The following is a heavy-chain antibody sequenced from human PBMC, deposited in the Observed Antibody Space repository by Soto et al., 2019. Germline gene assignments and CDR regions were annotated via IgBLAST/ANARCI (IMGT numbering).Heavy chain of an antibody. CDR3: ARDLDRAYFDY. Sequence: QPGGSLRLSCAASGFTFSSYSMNWVRQAPGKGLEWVSYISSSSSTIYYADSVKGRFTISRDNAKNSLYLQMNSLRAEDTAVYYCARDLDRAYFDYWGQGTLVTVSS. J-gene: IGHJ4*02. CDR2: ISSSSSTI. V-gene: IGHV3-48*01. CDR1: GFTFSSYS.